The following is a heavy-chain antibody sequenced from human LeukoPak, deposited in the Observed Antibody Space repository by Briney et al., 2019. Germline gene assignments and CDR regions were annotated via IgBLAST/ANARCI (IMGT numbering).Heavy chain of an antibody. CDR1: GFTVSSNY. V-gene: IGHV3-66*01. Sequence: PGGSLRLSCAASGFTVSSNYMSWVRQAPGNGLEWVSVIYSGGSTYYADSVKGRFTISRDNSKNTLYLQMSSLRAEDTAVYYCARGSAAADYGMDVWGQGTTVTVSS. CDR3: ARGSAAADYGMDV. J-gene: IGHJ6*02. CDR2: IYSGGST. D-gene: IGHD2-2*01.